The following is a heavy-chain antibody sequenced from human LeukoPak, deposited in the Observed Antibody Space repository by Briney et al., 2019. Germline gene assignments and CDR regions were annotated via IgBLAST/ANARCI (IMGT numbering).Heavy chain of an antibody. CDR2: ISSSSTTI. CDR1: GFTFNTYS. Sequence: PGGSLRLSCAASGFTFNTYSMNWVRQAPGKGLKWVSYISSSSTTIYYADSVKGRFTISRDNFKNTLDLQMDSLRAEDTAVYYCARMSGSHIDYWGQGTLVTVSS. D-gene: IGHD1-26*01. CDR3: ARMSGSHIDY. J-gene: IGHJ4*02. V-gene: IGHV3-48*01.